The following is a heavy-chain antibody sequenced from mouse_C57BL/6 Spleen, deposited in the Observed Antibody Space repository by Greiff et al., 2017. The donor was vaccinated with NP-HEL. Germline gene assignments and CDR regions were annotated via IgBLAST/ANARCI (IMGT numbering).Heavy chain of an antibody. J-gene: IGHJ4*01. CDR2: IDPSDSYT. V-gene: IGHV1-69*01. CDR1: GYTFTSYW. CDR3: ARGGDVLMGY. D-gene: IGHD3-3*01. Sequence: VQLQQSGAELVMPGASVKLSCKASGYTFTSYWMHWVKQRPGQGLEWIGEIDPSDSYTNYNQKFKGKSTLTVDKSSSTAYMQLSSLTSEDSAVYYCARGGDVLMGYWGQGTSVTVSS.